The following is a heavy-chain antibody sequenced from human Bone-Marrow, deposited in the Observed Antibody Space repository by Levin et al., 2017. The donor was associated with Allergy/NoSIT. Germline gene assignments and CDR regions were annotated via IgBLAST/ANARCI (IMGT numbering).Heavy chain of an antibody. CDR2: IYYSGST. D-gene: IGHD4-11*01. Sequence: SETLSLTCTVSGGSISSSSYYWGWIRQPPGKGLEWIGSIYYSGSTYYNPSLKSRVTISVDTSKNQFSLKLSSVTAADTAVYYCARLTSYDYSMIYWGQGTLVTVSS. CDR1: GGSISSSSYY. J-gene: IGHJ4*02. V-gene: IGHV4-39*01. CDR3: ARLTSYDYSMIY.